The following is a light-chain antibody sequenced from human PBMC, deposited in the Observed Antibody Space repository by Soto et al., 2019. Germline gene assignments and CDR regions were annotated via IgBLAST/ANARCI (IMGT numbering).Light chain of an antibody. CDR3: QSYDSSLSGYV. Sequence: QSVLTQPPSLSGAPGQRVTISCTGSGSNIGAPYDVHWYQHLPGTAPKLLIYGSTNRPSGVPGRFSGSKSGTSASLAITGLQAEDEAGYYCQSYDSSLSGYVFGAGTKLTVL. CDR2: GST. J-gene: IGLJ1*01. V-gene: IGLV1-40*01. CDR1: GSNIGAPYD.